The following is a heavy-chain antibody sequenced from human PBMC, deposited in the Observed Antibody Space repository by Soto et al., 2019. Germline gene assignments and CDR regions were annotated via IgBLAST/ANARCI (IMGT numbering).Heavy chain of an antibody. D-gene: IGHD4-17*01. CDR3: AKGAAITVTTEIDY. J-gene: IGHJ4*02. Sequence: EVQLVESGGGLVQPGRSLRLSCAASGFTFDDYAMHWVRQAPGKVLEWVSGISWNSGSIGYADSVKGRFTISRDNAKNSLYLQMNSLRAEDTALYYCAKGAAITVTTEIDYWGQGTLVTVSS. CDR1: GFTFDDYA. V-gene: IGHV3-9*01. CDR2: ISWNSGSI.